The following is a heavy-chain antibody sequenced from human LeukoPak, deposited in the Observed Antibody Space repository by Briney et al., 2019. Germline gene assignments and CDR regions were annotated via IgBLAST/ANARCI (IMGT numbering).Heavy chain of an antibody. J-gene: IGHJ5*02. Sequence: PETLSLTCTVSGGSVSSHYWYWIRQPPGKGLEWIGYTYVSGSTNYNPSLKSRVTISGDSSKNQLPLRLTSVTAADTAVYYCARGRIAVAGDWFDPWGQGTLVTVSS. V-gene: IGHV4-59*02. D-gene: IGHD6-19*01. CDR2: TYVSGST. CDR1: GGSVSSHY. CDR3: ARGRIAVAGDWFDP.